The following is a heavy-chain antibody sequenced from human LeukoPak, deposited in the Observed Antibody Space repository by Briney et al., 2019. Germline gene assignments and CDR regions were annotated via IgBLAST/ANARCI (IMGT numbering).Heavy chain of an antibody. J-gene: IGHJ4*02. CDR3: ADLYSGFDY. Sequence: PSGTLSLTCTVSGGSISSSSYYWGWIRQPPGKGLERIGSIYYSGSTYYNPSLKSRVTISVDTSKNQFSLKLSSVTAADTAVYYCADLYSGFDYWGQGTLVTVSS. D-gene: IGHD1-26*01. CDR2: IYYSGST. V-gene: IGHV4-39*01. CDR1: GGSISSSSYY.